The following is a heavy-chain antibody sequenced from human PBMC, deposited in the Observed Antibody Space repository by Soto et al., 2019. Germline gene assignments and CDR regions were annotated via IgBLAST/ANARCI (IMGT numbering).Heavy chain of an antibody. V-gene: IGHV4-31*03. Sequence: SETLSLSCTFSGASISIGGYYWRLSRQHPGKCLEWIGYIYFSGSTYYNQSLKSRVTISVDTSKSQFSLKLSSLTAADTAVYYCARERVEMAIDYWGQGTLVTVSS. CDR2: IYFSGST. CDR3: ARERVEMAIDY. D-gene: IGHD5-12*01. J-gene: IGHJ4*02. CDR1: GASISIGGYY.